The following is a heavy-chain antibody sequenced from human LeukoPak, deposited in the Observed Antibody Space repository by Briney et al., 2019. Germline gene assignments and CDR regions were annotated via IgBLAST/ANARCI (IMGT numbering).Heavy chain of an antibody. CDR2: IIGGGNVT. CDR3: ARVSSMLRGPLVIYYFDM. V-gene: IGHV3-23*01. CDR1: DFNFITYA. J-gene: IGHJ4*02. D-gene: IGHD3-16*01. Sequence: GVSLRLSCAASDFNFITYAMIWLRQAPGNGLEWVSIIIGGGNVTHYAYSVKGRFTISRDNSKNTLYLQMNSLRVEETDVYYCARVSSMLRGPLVIYYFDMWGRGNGATVSS.